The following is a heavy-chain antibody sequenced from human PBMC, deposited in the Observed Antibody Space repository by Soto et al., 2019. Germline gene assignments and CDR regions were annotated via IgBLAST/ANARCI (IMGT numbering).Heavy chain of an antibody. CDR1: GGSISSYY. D-gene: IGHD3-10*01. CDR2: IYYSGST. CDR3: ARHPHYCHGSGEPHYYYYMDV. V-gene: IGHV4-59*08. Sequence: SDTVSLTCTVSGGSISSYYWSWIRRPPGKGLEWIGYIYYSGSTNYNPSLKSRVTISVDTSKNQFSLKLSSVTAEDTAVYYCARHPHYCHGSGEPHYYYYMDVWGQGTTLTVSS. J-gene: IGHJ6*03.